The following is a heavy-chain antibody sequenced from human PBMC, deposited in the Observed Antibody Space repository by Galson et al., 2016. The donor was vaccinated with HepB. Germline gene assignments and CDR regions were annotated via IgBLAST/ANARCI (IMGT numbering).Heavy chain of an antibody. CDR2: IYPSDSDT. CDR1: GYSFTTYW. D-gene: IGHD6-19*01. CDR3: TSVPGYSSGWDGRAFDI. V-gene: IGHV5-51*01. Sequence: QSGAEVKKPGDSLKISCKGSGYSFTTYWIGWVRQMPGKGLEWMGIIYPSDSDTRYSSSFQGQVTISADKSISTAYLQWRSLKASDTAMYYCTSVPGYSSGWDGRAFDIWGQGSMVTVSS. J-gene: IGHJ3*02.